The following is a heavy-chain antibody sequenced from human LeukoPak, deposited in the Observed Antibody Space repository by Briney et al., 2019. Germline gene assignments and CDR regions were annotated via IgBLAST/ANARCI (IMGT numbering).Heavy chain of an antibody. CDR2: ISSSSSYI. D-gene: IGHD6-13*01. J-gene: IGHJ4*02. Sequence: PGGSLRLSCAASGFTFSSNSMNWVRQAPGKGLEWVSSISSSSSYIYYADSVKGRFTISRDNAKNSLYLQMNSLRAEDTAVYYCARGFSSLFDYWGQGTLVTVSS. CDR3: ARGFSSLFDY. V-gene: IGHV3-21*01. CDR1: GFTFSSNS.